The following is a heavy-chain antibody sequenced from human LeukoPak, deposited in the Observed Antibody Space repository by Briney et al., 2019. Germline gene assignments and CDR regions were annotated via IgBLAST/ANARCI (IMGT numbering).Heavy chain of an antibody. J-gene: IGHJ5*02. D-gene: IGHD3-9*01. CDR1: GGSISSGSYY. Sequence: PSQTLSLTCSVSGGSISSGSYYWSWIRQPAGKGLEWIGRIYTRGSTNYNPSLKSRVTISVDASKNQFSLKLSSVTAADTAVYYCASYYDILTGQNWFDPWGQGTLVTVSS. CDR2: IYTRGST. V-gene: IGHV4-61*02. CDR3: ASYYDILTGQNWFDP.